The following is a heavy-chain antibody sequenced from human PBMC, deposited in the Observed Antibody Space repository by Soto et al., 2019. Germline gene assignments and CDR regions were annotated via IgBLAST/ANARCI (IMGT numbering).Heavy chain of an antibody. CDR2: IFYRGNT. D-gene: IGHD3-10*01. V-gene: IGHV4-59*01. Sequence: QVQLQESGPGLVRPSETLSLTCTISGGSIRNYYWTWVRQPPGKGLEWIGYIFYRGNTYYDPSLRSRVTMSLDTSKNQFSLNLRSVTAADTAVYFCARVLWGEGSGTHYLDQWGQGVLVAVSS. CDR1: GGSIRNYY. CDR3: ARVLWGEGSGTHYLDQ. J-gene: IGHJ4*02.